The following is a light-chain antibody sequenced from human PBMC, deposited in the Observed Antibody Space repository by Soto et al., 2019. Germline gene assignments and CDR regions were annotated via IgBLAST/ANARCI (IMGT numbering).Light chain of an antibody. CDR3: QQTYSTPYT. J-gene: IGKJ2*01. Sequence: DIQMTQSPSSLSASVGDRVTITCRASQSISSYLNWYQHKPVKAPKLLIYAASSLQSAVPSRFSGSGSGTDFTLTISSLQPEDCATYYCQQTYSTPYTFGQGTKLEIK. V-gene: IGKV1-39*01. CDR2: AAS. CDR1: QSISSY.